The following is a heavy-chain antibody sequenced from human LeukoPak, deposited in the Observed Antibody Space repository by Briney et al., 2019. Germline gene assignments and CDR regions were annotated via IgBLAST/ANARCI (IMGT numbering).Heavy chain of an antibody. CDR3: ARWVYYGSAFDY. J-gene: IGHJ4*02. CDR1: GGSISSGGYY. Sequence: SQTLSLTCTVSGGSISSGGYYWSWIRQHPGKGLEWIGYIYYSGSTYYNPSLKSRVTISVDTSKNQFSLKLSSVTAADTAVYYCARWVYYGSAFDYWGQGTLVTVSS. CDR2: IYYSGST. D-gene: IGHD3-10*01. V-gene: IGHV4-31*03.